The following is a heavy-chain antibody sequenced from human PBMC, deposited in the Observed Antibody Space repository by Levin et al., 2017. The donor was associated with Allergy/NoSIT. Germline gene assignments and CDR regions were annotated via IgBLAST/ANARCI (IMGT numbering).Heavy chain of an antibody. CDR2: ISSSSSYI. D-gene: IGHD2-2*01. Sequence: PGGSLRLSCAASGFTFSSYSMNWVCQAPGKGLEWVSSISSSSSYIYYADSVKGRFTISRDNAKNSLYLQMNSLRAEDTAVYYCARGTVVVPAAMKNWGQGTLVTVSS. J-gene: IGHJ4*02. CDR3: ARGTVVVPAAMKN. V-gene: IGHV3-21*01. CDR1: GFTFSSYS.